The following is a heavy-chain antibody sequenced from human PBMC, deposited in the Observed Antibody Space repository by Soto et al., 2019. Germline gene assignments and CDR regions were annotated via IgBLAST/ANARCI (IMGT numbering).Heavy chain of an antibody. CDR1: GFTFSSYA. CDR3: FGGADY. D-gene: IGHD2-21*01. CDR2: MTPDGGRT. V-gene: IGHV3-7*01. Sequence: GGSLRLSCAASGFTFSSYAMSWVRQAPGKGLEWVSAMTPDGGRTRYVDSVKGRFTVSRDNAKNSLSLQMNSLRADDTAVYYCFGGADYWGLGTLVTVSS. J-gene: IGHJ4*02.